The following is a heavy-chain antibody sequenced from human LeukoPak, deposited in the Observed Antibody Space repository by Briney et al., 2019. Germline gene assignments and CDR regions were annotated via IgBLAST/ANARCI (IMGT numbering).Heavy chain of an antibody. Sequence: PGGSLRLSCAASGFTFSSYAMHWVRQAPGKGLEYVSAISSNGGSTYYANSVKGRFTISRDNSKNTLYLQMGSLSAEDMAVYYCARPNYYDSSGMDVWGKGTTVTVSS. CDR2: ISSNGGST. D-gene: IGHD3-22*01. V-gene: IGHV3-64*01. CDR3: ARPNYYDSSGMDV. J-gene: IGHJ6*03. CDR1: GFTFSSYA.